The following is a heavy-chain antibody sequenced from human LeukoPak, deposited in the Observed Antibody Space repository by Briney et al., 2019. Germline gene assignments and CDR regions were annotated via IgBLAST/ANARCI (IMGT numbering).Heavy chain of an antibody. V-gene: IGHV3-7*01. CDR3: ARGGLLLEDY. CDR2: IKQEGSEK. Sequence: GGSLRLSRGASGFIYSSYWESWAPEALGKGGEGVANIKQEGSEKYYVDSVKGRFTISRDNAKNSLYLQMNSLRAEDTAVYCCARGGLLLEDYWGQGTLVTVSS. CDR1: GFIYSSYW. J-gene: IGHJ4*02. D-gene: IGHD3-22*01.